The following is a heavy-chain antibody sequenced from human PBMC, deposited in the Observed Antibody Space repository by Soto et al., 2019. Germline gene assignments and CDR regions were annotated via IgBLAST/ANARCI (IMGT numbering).Heavy chain of an antibody. Sequence: PGGSLRLSCAASGFTFSSYAMSWVRQAPGKGLEWVSAISGSGGSTYYADSVKGRFTISRDNSKNTLYLQMNSLRAEDTAVYYCAKDPRLRNQGYSYGPMWELPPPSSWFDPWGQGTLVTVSS. CDR2: ISGSGGST. V-gene: IGHV3-23*01. CDR3: AKDPRLRNQGYSYGPMWELPPPSSWFDP. CDR1: GFTFSSYA. J-gene: IGHJ5*02. D-gene: IGHD5-18*01.